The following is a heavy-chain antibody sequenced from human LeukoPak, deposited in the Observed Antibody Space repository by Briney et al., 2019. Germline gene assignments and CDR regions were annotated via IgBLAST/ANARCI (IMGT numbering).Heavy chain of an antibody. Sequence: SETLSLTCTVSSGSMNSYYWSWIRQPPGKGLEWIGYIYYSGNTNYKPSLNSRVTISIDTSKNQFSLKLSSVTAADTAVYYCARLRYSNIGYSSPIDYWGQGTLVTVSS. CDR1: SGSMNSYY. J-gene: IGHJ4*02. D-gene: IGHD5-18*01. CDR2: IYYSGNT. CDR3: ARLRYSNIGYSSPIDY. V-gene: IGHV4-59*08.